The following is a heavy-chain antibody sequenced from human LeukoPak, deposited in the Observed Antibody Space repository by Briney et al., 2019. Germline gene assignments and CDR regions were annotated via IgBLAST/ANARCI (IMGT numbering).Heavy chain of an antibody. CDR2: IIPIFGTA. J-gene: IGHJ4*02. CDR3: ARDGYYYDSSG. Sequence: GASVKVSCKASGGTFSCYAISWVRQAPGQGLEWMGRIIPIFGTANYAQKFQGRVTITTDESTSTAYMELSSLRSEDTAVYYCARDGYYYDSSGWGQGTLVTVSS. V-gene: IGHV1-69*05. CDR1: GGTFSCYA. D-gene: IGHD3-22*01.